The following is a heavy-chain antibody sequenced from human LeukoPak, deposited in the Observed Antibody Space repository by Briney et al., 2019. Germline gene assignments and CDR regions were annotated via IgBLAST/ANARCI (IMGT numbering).Heavy chain of an antibody. CDR3: AKDPVAVAGTANYFQH. CDR2: ISYDGRNK. CDR1: GFTFSSYG. Sequence: GGSLRLSCAASGFTFSSYGMHWVRQAPGKGLEWVAVISYDGRNKYYADSVKGRFTISRDSSKNTLCLQMDSLRTEDTAVYYCAKDPVAVAGTANYFQHWGQGTLVTVSS. V-gene: IGHV3-30*18. J-gene: IGHJ1*01. D-gene: IGHD6-19*01.